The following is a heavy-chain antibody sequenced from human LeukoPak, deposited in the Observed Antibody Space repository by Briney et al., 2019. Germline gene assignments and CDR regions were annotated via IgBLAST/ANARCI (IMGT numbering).Heavy chain of an antibody. CDR2: IYYSGST. D-gene: IGHD5-18*01. J-gene: IGHJ4*02. CDR3: ACGIQLWFPSIDY. CDR1: GGSISSSSYY. V-gene: IGHV4-39*07. Sequence: PSETLSLTCTVSGGSISSSSYYWGWIRQPPGKGLEWIGSIYYSGSTYYNPSLKSRVTISVDTSKNQFSLKLSSVTAADTAVYYCACGIQLWFPSIDYWGQGTLVTVSS.